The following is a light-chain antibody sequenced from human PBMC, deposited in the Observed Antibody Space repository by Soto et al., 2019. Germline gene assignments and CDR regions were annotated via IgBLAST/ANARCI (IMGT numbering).Light chain of an antibody. Sequence: EIVLTQSPGTLSLSPGERATLSCRASQSVSSNYLAWYQQKPGQPPSLIIYGASSRATGIPDRFSGSGSGTDFTLTITSLESEDFAVYYCQQYDTSSRTFGQGTKLEIK. CDR1: QSVSSNY. J-gene: IGKJ2*01. CDR2: GAS. CDR3: QQYDTSSRT. V-gene: IGKV3-20*01.